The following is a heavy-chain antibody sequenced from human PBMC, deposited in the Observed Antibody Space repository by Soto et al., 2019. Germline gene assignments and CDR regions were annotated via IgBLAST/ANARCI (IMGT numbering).Heavy chain of an antibody. V-gene: IGHV3-9*01. CDR3: AKDRQMATIPIKPSPDAFDI. CDR2: ISWNSGSI. Sequence: GGSLRLSCAASGFTFDDYAMHWVRQAPGKGLEWVSGISWNSGSIGYADSVKGRFTISRDNAKNSLYLQMNSLRAEDTALYYCAKDRQMATIPIKPSPDAFDIWGQGTMVTVSS. J-gene: IGHJ3*02. CDR1: GFTFDDYA. D-gene: IGHD5-12*01.